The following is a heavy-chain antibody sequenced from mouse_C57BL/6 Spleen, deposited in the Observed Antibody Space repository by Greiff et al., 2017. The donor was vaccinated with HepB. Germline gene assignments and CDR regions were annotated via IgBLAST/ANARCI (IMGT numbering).Heavy chain of an antibody. V-gene: IGHV3-6*01. CDR2: ISYDGSN. CDR3: ARRGGGGLGY. D-gene: IGHD1-1*02. Sequence: ESGPGLVKPSQSLSLTCSVTGYSITSGYYWNWIRQFPGNKLEWMGYISYDGSNNYNPSLKNRISITRDTSKNQFFLKLNSVTTEDTATYYCARRGGGGLGYWGQGTTLTVSS. J-gene: IGHJ2*01. CDR1: GYSITSGYY.